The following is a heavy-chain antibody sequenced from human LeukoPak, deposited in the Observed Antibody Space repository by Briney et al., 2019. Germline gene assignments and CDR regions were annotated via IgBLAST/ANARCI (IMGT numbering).Heavy chain of an antibody. Sequence: PSETLSLTCAVYGGSFSGYYWSWIRQPPGKGLEWIGEINHSGSTNYNPSLKSRVTISVDTSKNQFSLKLSSVTAADTAVYYCALRPAEGITGTINWFDPWGQGTLVTVSS. J-gene: IGHJ5*02. CDR2: INHSGST. CDR3: ALRPAEGITGTINWFDP. V-gene: IGHV4-34*01. CDR1: GGSFSGYY. D-gene: IGHD1-7*01.